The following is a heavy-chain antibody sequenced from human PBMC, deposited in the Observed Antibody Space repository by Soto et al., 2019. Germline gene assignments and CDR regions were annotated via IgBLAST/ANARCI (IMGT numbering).Heavy chain of an antibody. J-gene: IGHJ6*02. CDR3: ARDAKVDTDMGGYYYYTMDI. D-gene: IGHD5-18*01. V-gene: IGHV4-61*01. CDR1: GDSLNSGTYY. Sequence: QVQLQESGPGLVKPSETLSLTCTVSGDSLNSGTYYWSWIAQPPGKGLEWIGRNYYSGSTDQHPTLKGRVSMSGDTSKHQFSLTLSSVTAADAAIYFSARDAKVDTDMGGYYYYTMDIWGQGPTVTVSS. CDR2: NYYSGST.